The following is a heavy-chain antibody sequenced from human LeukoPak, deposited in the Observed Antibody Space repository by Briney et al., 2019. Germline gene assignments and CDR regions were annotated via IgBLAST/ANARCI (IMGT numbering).Heavy chain of an antibody. CDR1: GGSISSSNW. J-gene: IGHJ6*02. CDR2: IYHSGST. CDR3: AGTTMVRFYYYFGMDV. D-gene: IGHD3-10*01. V-gene: IGHV4-4*02. Sequence: PSGTLSLTCAVSGGSISSSNWWSWVRQPPGKGLEWIGEIYHSGSTNYNPSLKSRVTISVDKSKNQFSLKLSSVTAADTAVYYCAGTTMVRFYYYFGMDVWGQGTTVTVSS.